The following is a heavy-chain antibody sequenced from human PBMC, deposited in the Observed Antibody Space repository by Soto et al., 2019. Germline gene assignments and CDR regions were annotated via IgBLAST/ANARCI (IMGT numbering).Heavy chain of an antibody. Sequence: ETLSLTCAVSGYSINSDYYWGWIRQPPGKGLEWIGSVDHSGRTYYSPSLRSRLTIFIDTSKNQFSLRLTSVTAADTAMYFCAKKGYYPSGKINLFDSWGPGTLVTVYS. D-gene: IGHD3-10*01. CDR2: VDHSGRT. CDR3: AKKGYYPSGKINLFDS. J-gene: IGHJ4*02. CDR1: GYSINSDYY. V-gene: IGHV4-38-2*01.